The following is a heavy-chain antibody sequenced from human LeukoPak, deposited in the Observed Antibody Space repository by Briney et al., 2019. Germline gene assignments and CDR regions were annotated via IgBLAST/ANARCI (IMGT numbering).Heavy chain of an antibody. CDR3: ARNAYDM. V-gene: IGHV3-7*01. CDR1: GSTFSSYW. Sequence: GGSLRLSCAASGSTFSSYWMSWVRQSPGKGLEWVANINQDGSEKNYVDSVKGRFTISRDNAKNSLYLQMNSLRVEDTAVYYCARNAYDMWGQGTMVTVSS. CDR2: INQDGSEK. J-gene: IGHJ3*02.